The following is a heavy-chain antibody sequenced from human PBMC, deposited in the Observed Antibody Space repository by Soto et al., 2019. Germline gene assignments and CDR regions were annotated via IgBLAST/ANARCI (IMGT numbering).Heavy chain of an antibody. D-gene: IGHD2-21*02. Sequence: QVQLVQSGAEVKKPGSSVKVSCKASGGTFSSYAISWVRQAPGQGLEWMGGIIPIFGTANYAQKFQGRVTGTADETSSTAYMERSSLRSADTAVYYCAGATAAAILDYYYGMDAWGQGSTGTVSS. CDR3: AGATAAAILDYYYGMDA. J-gene: IGHJ6*02. V-gene: IGHV1-69*12. CDR1: GGTFSSYA. CDR2: IIPIFGTA.